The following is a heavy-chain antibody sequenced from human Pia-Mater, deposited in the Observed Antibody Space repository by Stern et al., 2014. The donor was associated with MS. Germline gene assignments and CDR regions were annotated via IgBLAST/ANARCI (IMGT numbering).Heavy chain of an antibody. D-gene: IGHD3-16*01. V-gene: IGHV1-8*01. CDR2: VNPNNANT. J-gene: IGHJ6*02. Sequence: VQLVESGSQVRKPGASVKVSCQASGYTFINYDIFWVRQATGQGLEGMGWVNPNNANTGHAQKFQGRVTMTRNTSISTAYMELSGLRSDDTAVYYCVRGGLSYGYGLDAWGQGTAVIVSS. CDR3: VRGGLSYGYGLDA. CDR1: GYTFINYD.